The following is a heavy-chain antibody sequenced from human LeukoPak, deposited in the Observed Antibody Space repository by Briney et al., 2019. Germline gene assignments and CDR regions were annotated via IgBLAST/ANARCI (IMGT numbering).Heavy chain of an antibody. CDR1: GFTFSSYW. D-gene: IGHD6-19*01. Sequence: GGSLRLSCAASGFTFSSYWMHWVRQAPGKGLEWVSSISSSSSYIYYADSVKGRFTISRDNAKNSLYLQMNSLRAEDTAVYYCARVPFDSGWPFDYWGQGTLVTVSS. CDR2: ISSSSSYI. V-gene: IGHV3-21*01. CDR3: ARVPFDSGWPFDY. J-gene: IGHJ4*02.